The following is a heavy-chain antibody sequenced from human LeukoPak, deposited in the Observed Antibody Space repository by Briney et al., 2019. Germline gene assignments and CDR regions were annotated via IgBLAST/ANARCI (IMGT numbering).Heavy chain of an antibody. CDR3: ASRPADTTWYGVFDY. D-gene: IGHD3-10*01. Sequence: KTSETLSLTCSVSGGSINSHYWSWIRQPPGKRREWIGYIFNTGNTNYNPSLASRVTMSVDTSRAQFFLRLSPVTAADTAIYYCASRPADTTWYGVFDYWSQGTLVTVSP. J-gene: IGHJ4*02. CDR1: GGSINSHY. CDR2: IFNTGNT. V-gene: IGHV4-59*11.